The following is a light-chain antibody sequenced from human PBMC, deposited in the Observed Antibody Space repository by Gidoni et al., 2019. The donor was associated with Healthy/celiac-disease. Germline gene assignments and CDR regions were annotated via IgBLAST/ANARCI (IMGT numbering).Light chain of an antibody. CDR1: QSVLYSSNNKNY. V-gene: IGKV4-1*01. CDR2: WAA. Sequence: DIVMTQFPDSLAVSLVERANINCKSSQSVLYSSNNKNYLAWYQQKPGQPPKVLIYWAATRESGVPDRFNGSGAGTDFTLTISSLQAEDVAVYYCQQYYSTPSWTFGQGTKVEIK. J-gene: IGKJ1*01. CDR3: QQYYSTPSWT.